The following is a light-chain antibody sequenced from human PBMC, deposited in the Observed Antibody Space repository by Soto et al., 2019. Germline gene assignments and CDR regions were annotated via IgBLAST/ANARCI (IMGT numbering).Light chain of an antibody. Sequence: EIVLTQSPGTLSLSPGERATLSCRASQSVSSSYLAWYQQKPGQAPRLLIYGASSRATGIPDRFSGSGSGTDFTLTISRLEPEDFAVYYCHQYGSSPPACTFGQGIKLEIK. CDR3: HQYGSSPPACT. V-gene: IGKV3-20*01. CDR1: QSVSSSY. CDR2: GAS. J-gene: IGKJ2*02.